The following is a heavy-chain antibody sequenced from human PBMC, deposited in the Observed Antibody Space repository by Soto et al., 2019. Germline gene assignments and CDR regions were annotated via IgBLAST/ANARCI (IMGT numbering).Heavy chain of an antibody. CDR3: ARVLRPPPARTMFGVVLYPFDY. J-gene: IGHJ4*02. CDR1: GGSFSGYY. D-gene: IGHD3-3*01. Sequence: QVQLQQWGAGLLKPSETLSLTCAVYGGSFSGYYWSWIRQPPGKGLEWIGEINHGGSTNYNPSLKSRVTISVDTSKNQFSLKLSSVTAADTAVYYCARVLRPPPARTMFGVVLYPFDYWGQGTLVTVSS. CDR2: INHGGST. V-gene: IGHV4-34*01.